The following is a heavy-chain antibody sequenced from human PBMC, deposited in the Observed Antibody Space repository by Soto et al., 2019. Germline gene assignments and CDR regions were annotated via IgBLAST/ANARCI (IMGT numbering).Heavy chain of an antibody. V-gene: IGHV4-34*01. D-gene: IGHD2-2*01. CDR3: ARGGIVVVPAAKLSTYYYGMDV. CDR1: GGSFSGYY. J-gene: IGHJ6*02. Sequence: QVQLQQWGAGLLKPSETLSLTCAVYGGSFSGYYWSWIRPPPGKGLEWIGEINHSGSTNYNPSLKSRVTISVDTSKNQFSLKLSSVTAADTAVYYCARGGIVVVPAAKLSTYYYGMDVWGQGTTVTVSS. CDR2: INHSGST.